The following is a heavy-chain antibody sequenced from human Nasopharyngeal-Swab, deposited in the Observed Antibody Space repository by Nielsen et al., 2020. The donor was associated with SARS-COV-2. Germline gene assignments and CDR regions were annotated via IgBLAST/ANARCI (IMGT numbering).Heavy chain of an antibody. CDR1: EYSFSNYW. CDR2: VDPSDSYT. Sequence: GESLKISCEGSEYSFSNYWISWVRQVPGKGLEWMGKVDPSDSYTDYSPSLRGHVTISVDRSISTAYLQWSSLKASDTAMYYCARQYQNYFGSGDYHGAFDIWGQGTMVTVSS. J-gene: IGHJ3*02. CDR3: ARQYQNYFGSGDYHGAFDI. V-gene: IGHV5-10-1*01. D-gene: IGHD3-10*01.